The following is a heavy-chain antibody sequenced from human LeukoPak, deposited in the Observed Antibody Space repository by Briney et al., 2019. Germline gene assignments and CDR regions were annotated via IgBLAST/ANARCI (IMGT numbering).Heavy chain of an antibody. D-gene: IGHD2-15*01. CDR3: ARLPSTIVVDGGELVGAFDI. Sequence: GGSLRVSCAVSGYTFSNYAMHWVRQAPGKGLEWVAVMSYDARKEYFADSVRGRFTISRDNSRNTLYLQMNSLRAEDTAVYYCARLPSTIVVDGGELVGAFDIWGQGTEVTVSS. J-gene: IGHJ3*02. CDR1: GYTFSNYA. CDR2: MSYDARKE. V-gene: IGHV3-30*04.